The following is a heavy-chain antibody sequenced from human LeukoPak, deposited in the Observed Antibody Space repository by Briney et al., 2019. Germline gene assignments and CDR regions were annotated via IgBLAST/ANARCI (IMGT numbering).Heavy chain of an antibody. CDR1: GFTFGRYW. V-gene: IGHV3-7*01. D-gene: IGHD1-1*01. Sequence: PGGSLRLSCAPSGFTFGRYWVTWARQAPGKWLEWVANIKEDGSENSYVESVKGRFTISRDNAKNSLYLQLNSLRAEDTAVYFCARQRYSDYWGQGTLVTVSS. J-gene: IGHJ4*02. CDR3: ARQRYSDY. CDR2: IKEDGSEN.